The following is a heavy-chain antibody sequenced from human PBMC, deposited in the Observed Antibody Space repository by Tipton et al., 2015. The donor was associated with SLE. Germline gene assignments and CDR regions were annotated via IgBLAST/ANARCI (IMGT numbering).Heavy chain of an antibody. CDR1: AYSISSAYY. D-gene: IGHD3-22*01. J-gene: IGHJ1*01. V-gene: IGHV4-38-2*01. CDR3: VADSSGYYDFHH. Sequence: LRLSCAVSAYSISSAYYWGWIRQPPGKGLEWIGSIYHSGGTYYNPSLKSRLTISVDTSKNQFSLKLSNVTAADTAVYYCVADSSGYYDFHHWGQGTLITVSS. CDR2: IYHSGGT.